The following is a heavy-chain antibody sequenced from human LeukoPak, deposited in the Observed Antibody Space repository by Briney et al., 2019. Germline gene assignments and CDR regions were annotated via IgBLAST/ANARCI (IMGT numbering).Heavy chain of an antibody. Sequence: SETLSLTCAVSGYSISSGYYWGWIRQPPGKGLEWIGSISHSGSTFYNPSLKSRVTISVDTSKNQFSLKLSSVTAAGTAVYYCARHPDSSGYYIGYWGQGTLVTASS. CDR2: ISHSGST. V-gene: IGHV4-38-2*01. CDR3: ARHPDSSGYYIGY. CDR1: GYSISSGYY. D-gene: IGHD3-22*01. J-gene: IGHJ4*02.